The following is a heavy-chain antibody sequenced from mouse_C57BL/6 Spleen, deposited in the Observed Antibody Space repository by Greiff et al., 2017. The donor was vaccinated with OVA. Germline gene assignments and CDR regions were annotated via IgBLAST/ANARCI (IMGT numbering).Heavy chain of an antibody. CDR1: GFTFSSYG. CDR3: ARHGNGSSYWYFDV. D-gene: IGHD1-1*01. V-gene: IGHV5-6*01. Sequence: DVHLVESGGDLVKPGGSLKLSCAASGFTFSSYGMSWVRQTPDKRLEWVATISSGGSYTYYPDSVKGRFTISRDNAKNTLYLQMSSLKSEDTAMYYCARHGNGSSYWYFDVWGTGTTVTVSS. J-gene: IGHJ1*03. CDR2: ISSGGSYT.